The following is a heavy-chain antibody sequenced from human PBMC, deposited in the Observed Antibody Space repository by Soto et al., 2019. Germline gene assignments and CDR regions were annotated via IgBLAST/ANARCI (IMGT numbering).Heavy chain of an antibody. CDR1: GFTDYY. D-gene: IGHD4-17*01. CDR2: VNPNSGGT. V-gene: IGHV1-2*02. CDR3: AREGSADYGSYGMDV. Sequence: ASVKVSCKASGFTDYYIHWVRRAPGQGLEWMGWVNPNSGGTNYAQKFQGRVAMTRDTFVSTAYMELTRLQSDDTAVYYCAREGSADYGSYGMDVWGQGTTVTVSS. J-gene: IGHJ6*02.